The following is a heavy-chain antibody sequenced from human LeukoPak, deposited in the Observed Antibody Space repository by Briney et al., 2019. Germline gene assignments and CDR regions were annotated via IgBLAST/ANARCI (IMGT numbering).Heavy chain of an antibody. CDR2: IYSGGST. CDR1: GFTVSSKY. D-gene: IGHD5-12*01. CDR3: ATPSGYDRGDAFDI. Sequence: GSLRLSCAASGFTVSSKYMSWVRQAPGKGLEWVSVIYSGGSTYYADSVKGRFAISRDNSKNTLYLQMNSLRAEDTAVYYCATPSGYDRGDAFDIWGQGTMVTVSS. V-gene: IGHV3-66*01. J-gene: IGHJ3*02.